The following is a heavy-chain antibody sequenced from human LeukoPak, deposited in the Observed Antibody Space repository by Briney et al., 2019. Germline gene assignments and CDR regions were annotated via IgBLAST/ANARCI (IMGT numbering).Heavy chain of an antibody. CDR2: INGDGSRT. CDR1: GFTFSNYW. V-gene: IGHV3-74*01. J-gene: IGHJ5*02. CDR3: ARDFGAPAP. D-gene: IGHD3-3*01. Sequence: GGSLRLSCAASGFTFSNYWMHWVRQAPGKGLMWVSRINGDGSRTNYADSVKGRFTISRDNAKNTLYLQMSILRVEDTALYYCARDFGAPAPWGQGTLVTVSS.